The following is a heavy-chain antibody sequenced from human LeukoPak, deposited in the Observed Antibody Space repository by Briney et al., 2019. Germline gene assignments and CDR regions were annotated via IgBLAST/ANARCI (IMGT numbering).Heavy chain of an antibody. CDR2: IRNDESNK. Sequence: AGTLSLSCAASGFTFSSYGMHWVRQAPGKGLEWVAVIRNDESNKYYEDSVKGRFTTSRANSKNTLYLQMNSLRAEDTAVYYCARDGSGGFDYWGEGALVTVSS. CDR1: GFTFSSYG. CDR3: ARDGSGGFDY. V-gene: IGHV3-33*01. D-gene: IGHD3-10*01. J-gene: IGHJ4*02.